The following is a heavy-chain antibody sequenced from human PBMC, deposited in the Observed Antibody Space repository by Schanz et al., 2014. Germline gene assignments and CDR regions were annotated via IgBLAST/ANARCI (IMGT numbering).Heavy chain of an antibody. J-gene: IGHJ4*02. D-gene: IGHD1-1*01. CDR3: ARAHGNNWYGKGLDY. V-gene: IGHV3-21*01. CDR1: GFTLSSYA. Sequence: VQLVESGGGVVQPGRSLRLSCAAYGFTLSSYAMHWVRQAPGKGLEWVSSISSSGSYIYYADSVKGRFTISRDNSKNTLYLQMNSLRADDTAVYFCARAHGNNWYGKGLDYWGQGTQVTVSS. CDR2: ISSSGSYI.